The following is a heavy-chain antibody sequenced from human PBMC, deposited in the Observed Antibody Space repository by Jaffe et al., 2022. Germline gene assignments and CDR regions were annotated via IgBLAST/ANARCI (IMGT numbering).Heavy chain of an antibody. CDR2: INHSGST. CDR3: ARGPHGFRESHAALDY. J-gene: IGHJ4*02. CDR1: GGSFSGYY. V-gene: IGHV4-34*01. Sequence: QVQLQQWGAGLLKPSETLSLTCAVYGGSFSGYYWSWIRQPPGKGLEWIGEINHSGSTNYNPSLKSRVTISVDTSKNQFSLKLSSVTAADTAVYYCARGPHGFRESHAALDYWGQGTLVTVSS. D-gene: IGHD3-10*01.